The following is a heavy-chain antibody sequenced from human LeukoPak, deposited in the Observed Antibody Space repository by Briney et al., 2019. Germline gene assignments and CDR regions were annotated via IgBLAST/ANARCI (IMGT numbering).Heavy chain of an antibody. Sequence: SETLSLTCTVSGYSISSGYYWGWLRQPPGKGLEWIGSIYHSGSTYYNPSLKSRVTISVDTSKNQFSLKLSSVTAADTAVYYCARGSNDFDYWGQGTLVTVSS. J-gene: IGHJ4*02. CDR3: ARGSNDFDY. V-gene: IGHV4-38-2*02. CDR1: GYSISSGYY. CDR2: IYHSGST.